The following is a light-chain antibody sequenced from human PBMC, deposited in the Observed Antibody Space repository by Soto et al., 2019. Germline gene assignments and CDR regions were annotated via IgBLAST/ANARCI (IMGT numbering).Light chain of an antibody. CDR3: CSYAGSSTHV. V-gene: IGLV2-23*02. CDR2: EVS. J-gene: IGLJ1*01. CDR1: SSDVGSSNL. Sequence: QSVLTQPASVSGSRGQSITFSCTGASSDVGSSNLVSWYQQHPGKAPKLLIYEVSKRPSGVSNRFSGSKSGNTASLTISGLQAEDEADYYCCSYAGSSTHVFGTGTKVTVL.